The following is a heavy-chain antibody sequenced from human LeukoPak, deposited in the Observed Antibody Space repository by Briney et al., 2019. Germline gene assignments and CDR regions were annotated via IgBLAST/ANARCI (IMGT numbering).Heavy chain of an antibody. CDR1: GFTFSSYE. D-gene: IGHD6-13*01. CDR3: ARGPRCIAAAGTVGCHAFDI. Sequence: GGSLRLSCAASGFTFSSYEMNWVRQAPGKGLEWVSYISSSGSTIYYADSVKGRFTISRDNAKNSLYLQMNSLRAEDTAVYYCARGPRCIAAAGTVGCHAFDIWGQGTMVTVSS. J-gene: IGHJ3*02. CDR2: ISSSGSTI. V-gene: IGHV3-48*03.